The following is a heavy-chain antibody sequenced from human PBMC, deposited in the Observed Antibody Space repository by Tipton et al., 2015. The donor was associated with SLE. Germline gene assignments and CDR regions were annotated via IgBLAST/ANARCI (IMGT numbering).Heavy chain of an antibody. Sequence: TLSLTCVVSGGSIDSNNWWSWVRQPPGKGLEWIAEIYHTGSGSINYNPSLKSRVTISVDKSKNQFSLRLNSVTAADTAVYYCARGGQLWSRFDNWGRGTLVTVSS. D-gene: IGHD2-21*01. J-gene: IGHJ4*02. CDR3: ARGGQLWSRFDN. CDR2: IYHTGSGSI. V-gene: IGHV4-4*02. CDR1: GGSIDSNNW.